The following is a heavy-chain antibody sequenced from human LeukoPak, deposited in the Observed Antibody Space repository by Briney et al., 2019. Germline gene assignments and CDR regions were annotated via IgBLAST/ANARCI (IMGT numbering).Heavy chain of an antibody. J-gene: IGHJ3*02. CDR1: GGSISSYY. CDR2: IYTSGST. CDR3: ARKGTSAVAGAFDI. Sequence: SETLSLTCTVSGGSISSYYWTWIRQPAGKGLEWIGRIYTSGSTNYNPSLKSRVTLSVDTSKNQFSLKLTSVTAADTAVYYCARKGTSAVAGAFDIWGQGTMVTVSS. V-gene: IGHV4-4*07. D-gene: IGHD6-19*01.